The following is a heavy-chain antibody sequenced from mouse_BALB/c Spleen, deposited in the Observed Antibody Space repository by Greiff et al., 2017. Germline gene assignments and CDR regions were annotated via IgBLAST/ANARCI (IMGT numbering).Heavy chain of an antibody. D-gene: IGHD4-1*01. Sequence: VKVVESGPGLVAPSQSLSITCTVSGFSLTSYGVHWVRQPPGKGLEWLGVIWAGGSTNYNSALMSRLSISKDNSKSQVFLKMNSLQTDDTAMYYCASLGAEFAYWGQGTLVTVSA. V-gene: IGHV2-9*02. J-gene: IGHJ3*01. CDR2: IWAGGST. CDR3: ASLGAEFAY. CDR1: GFSLTSYG.